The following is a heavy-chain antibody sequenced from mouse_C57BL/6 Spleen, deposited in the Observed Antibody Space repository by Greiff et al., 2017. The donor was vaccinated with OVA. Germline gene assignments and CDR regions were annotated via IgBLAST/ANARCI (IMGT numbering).Heavy chain of an antibody. CDR2: ISYDGSN. D-gene: IGHD3-2*02. CDR3: ARDGQLRLLAWFAY. V-gene: IGHV3-6*01. Sequence: VQLKESGPGLVKPSQSLSLTCSVTGYSITSGYYWNWIRQFPGNKLEWMGYISYDGSNNYHPSLKNRISITRDTSKNQFFLKLNSVTTEDTATYYCARDGQLRLLAWFAYWGQGTLVTVSA. CDR1: GYSITSGYY. J-gene: IGHJ3*01.